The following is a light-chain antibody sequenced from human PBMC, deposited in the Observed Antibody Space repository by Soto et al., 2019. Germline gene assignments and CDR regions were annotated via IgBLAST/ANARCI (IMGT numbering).Light chain of an antibody. CDR1: SSDVGAYNF. Sequence: QSALTQPASVSGSPGQSITISCTGTSSDVGAYNFVSWHQQHPGKAPKLMIYNVYDRPSGISYRFSGSKSGNTASLTVSGLQAEDEADYYCSSHAGSNNYVFGTGTKLTVL. CDR3: SSHAGSNNYV. V-gene: IGLV2-14*03. CDR2: NVY. J-gene: IGLJ1*01.